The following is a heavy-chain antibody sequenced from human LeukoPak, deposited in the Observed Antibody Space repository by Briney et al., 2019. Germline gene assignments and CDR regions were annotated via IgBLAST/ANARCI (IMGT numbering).Heavy chain of an antibody. CDR2: VSGADGTT. CDR3: AKHWSYCSTTSCFFNYYYYYMDV. Sequence: GGSLRLSCAASGFTFSVYGMSWVRQSPRKGLEWVSGVSGADGTTYYADSLKGRFTISRDNSKSTLYLQMNNLRAEDTAVYYCAKHWSYCSTTSCFFNYYYYYMDVWGKGTTVTVSS. V-gene: IGHV3-23*01. CDR1: GFTFSVYG. J-gene: IGHJ6*03. D-gene: IGHD2-2*01.